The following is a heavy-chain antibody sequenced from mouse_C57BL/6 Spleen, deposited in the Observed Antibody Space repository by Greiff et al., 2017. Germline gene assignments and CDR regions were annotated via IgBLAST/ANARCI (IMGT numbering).Heavy chain of an antibody. V-gene: IGHV1-82*01. J-gene: IGHJ4*01. D-gene: IGHD1-1*01. CDR3: ASVLYAMDY. Sequence: VQLQQSGPELVKPGASVKISCKASGYAFSSSWMNWVKQRPGKGLEWIGRIYPGDGDTNYNGKFKGKATRTADKSSSTAYMQLSSLTSEDSAVYFCASVLYAMDYWGQGTSVTVSS. CDR1: GYAFSSSW. CDR2: IYPGDGDT.